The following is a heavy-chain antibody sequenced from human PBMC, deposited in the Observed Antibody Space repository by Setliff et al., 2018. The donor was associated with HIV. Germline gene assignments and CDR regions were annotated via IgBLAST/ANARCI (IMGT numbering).Heavy chain of an antibody. V-gene: IGHV4-34*01. D-gene: IGHD3-22*01. J-gene: IGHJ4*02. CDR1: GESFSGYY. CDR2: VNHSGNT. CDR3: ARGTVITYFYDSSGSFDY. Sequence: PSETLSLTCAVYGESFSGYYWTWIRQPPGKGLEWIGEVNHSGNTNYNPSLKSRVTISADTSKNQFSLKLTSVTAADTAAYYCARGTVITYFYDSSGSFDYWGQGTLVTVSS.